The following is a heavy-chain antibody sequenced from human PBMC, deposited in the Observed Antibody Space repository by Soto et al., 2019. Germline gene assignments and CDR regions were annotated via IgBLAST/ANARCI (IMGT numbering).Heavy chain of an antibody. J-gene: IGHJ3*02. V-gene: IGHV1-69*13. CDR3: AREGTAMVVDAFDI. CDR2: IIPIFGTA. Sequence: ASVKVSCKASGGTFSSYAISWVRQAPGQGLEWMGGIIPIFGTANYAQKFQGRVTITADESTSTAYMELSSLRSEDTAVYYCAREGTAMVVDAFDIWGQGTMVTVSS. D-gene: IGHD5-18*01. CDR1: GGTFSSYA.